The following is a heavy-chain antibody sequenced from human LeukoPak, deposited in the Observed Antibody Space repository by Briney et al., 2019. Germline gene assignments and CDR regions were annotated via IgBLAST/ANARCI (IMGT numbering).Heavy chain of an antibody. D-gene: IGHD5-18*01. Sequence: GRSLRLSCAASGFTFSSYGMHWVRQAPGKGLEWVAVISYDGSNKYYADSVKGRFTISRDNSKNTLYLQMNSLRAEDTAVYYCAKGAQSAWIQLHPVGDYFDYWGQGTLVTVSS. J-gene: IGHJ4*02. V-gene: IGHV3-30*18. CDR1: GFTFSSYG. CDR3: AKGAQSAWIQLHPVGDYFDY. CDR2: ISYDGSNK.